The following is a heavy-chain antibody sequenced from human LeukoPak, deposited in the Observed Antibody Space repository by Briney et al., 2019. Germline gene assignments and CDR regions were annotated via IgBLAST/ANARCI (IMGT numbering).Heavy chain of an antibody. CDR2: ISAYNGNT. V-gene: IGHV1-18*01. D-gene: IGHD4-17*01. CDR1: GYNFISYG. Sequence: ASVKVSCKASGYNFISYGITWVRQAPGQGLEWLGWISAYNGNTNYAQKVQGRVTITTDTSTSTAYMELRSLRSDDTAVYYCARRGGKNYGDYVRYFYYMDVWGKGTTVTVSS. CDR3: ARRGGKNYGDYVRYFYYMDV. J-gene: IGHJ6*03.